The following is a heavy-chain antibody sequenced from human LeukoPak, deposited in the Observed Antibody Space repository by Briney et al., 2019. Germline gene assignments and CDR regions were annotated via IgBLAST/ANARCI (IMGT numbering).Heavy chain of an antibody. CDR3: GRQSGSGSYTWFDP. V-gene: IGHV1-18*01. Sequence: ASVKVSCKASSYTFTSYGISWVRQAPGQGLEWMGWISAYNGNTDYAPKFQGRVTMTTDTATTTAYMELRSLRSDDTAVYYCGRQSGSGSYTWFDPWGQGTLVTVSS. CDR2: ISAYNGNT. CDR1: SYTFTSYG. D-gene: IGHD3-10*01. J-gene: IGHJ5*02.